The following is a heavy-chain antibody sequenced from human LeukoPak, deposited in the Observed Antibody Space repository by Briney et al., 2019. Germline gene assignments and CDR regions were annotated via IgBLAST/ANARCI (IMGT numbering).Heavy chain of an antibody. Sequence: SETLSLTCTVSDGSISTYYWSWIRQPAGKGLEWIGRIYTTGSTNYNPSLKSRVTISVDTSKNQFSLKLSSVTAADTAVYYCARQQLSQLYYFDNWGQGTLVTVSS. CDR3: ARQQLSQLYYFDN. V-gene: IGHV4-4*07. CDR1: DGSISTYY. J-gene: IGHJ4*02. D-gene: IGHD6-13*01. CDR2: IYTTGST.